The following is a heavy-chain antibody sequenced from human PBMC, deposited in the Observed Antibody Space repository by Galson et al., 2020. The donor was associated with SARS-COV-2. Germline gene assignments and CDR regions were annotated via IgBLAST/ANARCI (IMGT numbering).Heavy chain of an antibody. CDR3: VKDKFGNPRSDAFDI. D-gene: IGHD2-15*01. CDR2: ISWDGGST. CDR1: GFTFDDYT. V-gene: IGHV3-43*01. Sequence: GGSLRLSCAASGFTFDDYTMHWVRQAPGKGLEWVSLISWDGGSTYYGDSVKGRFTISRDNSKNSLYLQMNSLRTEDTALYYCVKDKFGNPRSDAFDIWGQGTMVTVSS. J-gene: IGHJ3*02.